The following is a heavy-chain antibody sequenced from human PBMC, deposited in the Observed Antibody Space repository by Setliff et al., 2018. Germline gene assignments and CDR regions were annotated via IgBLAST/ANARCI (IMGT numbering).Heavy chain of an antibody. Sequence: NPSETLSLTCTVSGGSISPYYWSWIRQSPGKGLEWIGYIYHSGYTNYNPSLKSRVTISVDTSKNQLSLNLNSVTAADTAVYYCARVPNFWSGYLDYWGQGTLVTVSS. V-gene: IGHV4-59*01. J-gene: IGHJ4*02. D-gene: IGHD3-3*01. CDR1: GGSISPYY. CDR3: ARVPNFWSGYLDY. CDR2: IYHSGYT.